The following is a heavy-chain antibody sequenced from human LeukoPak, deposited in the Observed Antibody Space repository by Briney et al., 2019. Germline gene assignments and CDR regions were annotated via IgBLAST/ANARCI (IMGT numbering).Heavy chain of an antibody. D-gene: IGHD3-22*01. V-gene: IGHV3-7*01. CDR1: GFTLSSYW. CDR3: ASWILGDYYDSSGSHDY. CDR2: IKQDGSEK. J-gene: IGHJ4*02. Sequence: GGSLRLSCAASGFTLSSYWMSWVRQAPGKGLEWVANIKQDGSEKYYVDSVKGRFTISRDNAKNSLYLQMNNLRAEDTAVYYCASWILGDYYDSSGSHDYWGQGTLVTVSS.